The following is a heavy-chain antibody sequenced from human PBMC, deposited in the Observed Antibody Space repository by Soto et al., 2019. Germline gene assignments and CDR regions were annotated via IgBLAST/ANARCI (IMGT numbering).Heavy chain of an antibody. CDR1: GYTFTSYA. CDR2: INAGNGNT. V-gene: IGHV1-3*01. J-gene: IGHJ4*02. CDR3: ARSIDY. Sequence: ASVKVSCKASGYTFTSYAMHWVRQAPGQRLEWMGWINAGNGNTKYSQKFQGRVTISVDTSKNQFSLKLSSVTAADTAVYYCARSIDYWGQGTLVTVSS.